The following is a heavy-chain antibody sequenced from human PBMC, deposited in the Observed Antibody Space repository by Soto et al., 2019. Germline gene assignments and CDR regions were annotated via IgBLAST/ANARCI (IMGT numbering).Heavy chain of an antibody. V-gene: IGHV1-69*13. J-gene: IGHJ2*01. CDR3: ARVYEIVPTAGINWYFDL. CDR1: GGTFSSYA. Sequence: SVKVSCKASGGTFSSYAISWVRQAPGQGLEWMGGIIPIFGTANYAQKFQGRVTITADESTSTAYMELSSLRSEDTAVYYCARVYEIVPTAGINWYFDLWGRGTLVTVSS. CDR2: IIPIFGTA. D-gene: IGHD6-13*01.